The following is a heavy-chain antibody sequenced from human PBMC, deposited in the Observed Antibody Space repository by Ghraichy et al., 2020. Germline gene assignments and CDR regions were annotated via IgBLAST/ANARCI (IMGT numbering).Heavy chain of an antibody. V-gene: IGHV3-30-3*01. CDR1: GFTFSSYA. Sequence: GGSLRLSCAASGFTFSSYAMHWVRQAPGKGLEWVAVISYDGSNKYYADSVKGRFTISRDNSKNTLYLQMNSLRAEDTAVYYCAREGYTMATFDYWGQGTLVTVSS. CDR3: AREGYTMATFDY. D-gene: IGHD3-10*01. CDR2: ISYDGSNK. J-gene: IGHJ4*02.